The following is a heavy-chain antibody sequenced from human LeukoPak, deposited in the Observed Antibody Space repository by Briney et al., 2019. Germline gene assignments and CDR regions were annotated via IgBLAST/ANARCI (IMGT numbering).Heavy chain of an antibody. CDR3: ARGGYSYEDYYYYAMDV. CDR1: GYTFTSYY. D-gene: IGHD5-18*01. J-gene: IGHJ6*02. Sequence: ASVKVSCKASGYTFTSYYMYWARQAPGQGLEWMGIINPSGGSTSYAQKFQGRVTMTRDTSTSTVYMELSSLRSEDTAVYYCARGGYSYEDYYYYAMDVWGQGTTVTVSS. V-gene: IGHV1-46*01. CDR2: INPSGGST.